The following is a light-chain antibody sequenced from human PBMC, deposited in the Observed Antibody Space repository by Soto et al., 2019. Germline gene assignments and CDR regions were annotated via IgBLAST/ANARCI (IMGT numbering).Light chain of an antibody. CDR2: KNN. V-gene: IGLV1-44*01. Sequence: QSVLTQPPSASGTPGQRVTISCSGSSSNIGSNTVNWYQQLPGTAPKLLIYKNNQRPSGVPDRFSGSKSGTSAFLAIRGLQSEDEADYHCAVWDDSLNALVFGGGTKLTVL. CDR3: AVWDDSLNALV. J-gene: IGLJ2*01. CDR1: SSNIGSNT.